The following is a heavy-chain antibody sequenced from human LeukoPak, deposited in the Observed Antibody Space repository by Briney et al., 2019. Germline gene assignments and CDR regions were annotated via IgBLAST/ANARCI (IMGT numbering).Heavy chain of an antibody. CDR2: IIWNGGTI. J-gene: IGHJ4*02. V-gene: IGHV3-9*01. Sequence: GGSLRPACAASGLTFEDFSTQCVRQAPRKWLEWDSLIIWNGGTIAYAGSVKGRFTISRDNARNSLYLQLNSLRPDDKALSYCAKDYCGGNSCFVDYWGQGTLVTVSS. D-gene: IGHD2-21*01. CDR3: AKDYCGGNSCFVDY. CDR1: GLTFEDFS.